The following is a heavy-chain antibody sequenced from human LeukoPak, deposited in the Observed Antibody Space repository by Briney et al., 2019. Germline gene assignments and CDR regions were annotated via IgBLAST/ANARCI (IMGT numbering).Heavy chain of an antibody. CDR1: GFTLSNYA. D-gene: IGHD5-18*01. Sequence: PGGSLRLSCAASGFTLSNYAMSWVRQAPGKGLEWVSAISGSGGNTYYADSGKGRFAISRDNSKNTLFLQMNSLRAEDTAIYYCAKGRGYGNHDAFDIWGQGTMVTVSS. J-gene: IGHJ3*02. V-gene: IGHV3-23*01. CDR3: AKGRGYGNHDAFDI. CDR2: ISGSGGNT.